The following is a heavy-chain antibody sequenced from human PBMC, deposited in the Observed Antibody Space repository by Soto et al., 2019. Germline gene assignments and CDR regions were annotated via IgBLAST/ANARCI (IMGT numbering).Heavy chain of an antibody. V-gene: IGHV1-3*01. Sequence: ASVKVSCKASGYTFTSYATHWVRQAPGQRLEWMGWINAGNGNTKYSQKFQGRVTITRDTSASTAYMELSSLRSEDTAVYYCARDSYSSGWYDYYYGMDVWGQGTTVTVSS. CDR3: ARDSYSSGWYDYYYGMDV. D-gene: IGHD6-19*01. CDR1: GYTFTSYA. CDR2: INAGNGNT. J-gene: IGHJ6*02.